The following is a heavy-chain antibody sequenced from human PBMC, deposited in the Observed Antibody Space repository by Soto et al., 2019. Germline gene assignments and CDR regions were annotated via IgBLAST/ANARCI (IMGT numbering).Heavy chain of an antibody. J-gene: IGHJ6*03. CDR1: GGSFRCYY. CDR2: INHSGST. D-gene: IGHD3-10*01. Sequence: SETLCLTCAVDGGSFRCYYWSWIRQPPGKGLEWIGEINHSGSTNYNPSLKSRVTISVDTSKNQFSLKLSSVTAADTAVYYCARARYYGSGSYSYYYYYMDVWGKGTTVTVSS. V-gene: IGHV4-34*01. CDR3: ARARYYGSGSYSYYYYYMDV.